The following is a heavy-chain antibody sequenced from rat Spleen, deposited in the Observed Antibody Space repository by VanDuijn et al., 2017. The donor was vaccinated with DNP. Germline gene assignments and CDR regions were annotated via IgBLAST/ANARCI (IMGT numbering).Heavy chain of an antibody. D-gene: IGHD1-12*02. J-gene: IGHJ3*01. CDR3: ARSQGYYFDGSYYPFAY. V-gene: IGHV2-16*01. CDR1: GFSLISNG. Sequence: QVQLKESGPGLVQPSQTLSLTCTVSGFSLISNGVTWVRQPPGKGLEWIGAIWSGGSTDYNSALKSRLSISRDTSKSQVLLKMNSLQTEDTAMYFCARSQGYYFDGSYYPFAYWGQGTLVTVSS. CDR2: IWSGGST.